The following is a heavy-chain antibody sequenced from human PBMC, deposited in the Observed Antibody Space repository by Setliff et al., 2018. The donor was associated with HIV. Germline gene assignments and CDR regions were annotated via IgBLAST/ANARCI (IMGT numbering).Heavy chain of an antibody. CDR2: IHPGDSDI. CDR3: ANSHSAYFVDAFDI. J-gene: IGHJ3*02. D-gene: IGHD3-22*01. V-gene: IGHV5-51*01. Sequence: GESLKISCKGSGYSFTSYWIAWVRQMPGKGLEWMGIIHPGDSDIRYSPSFQGQVTISADKSSSTAYLQWSSLKASDTAMYYCANSHSAYFVDAFDIWGQGTMVT. CDR1: GYSFTSYW.